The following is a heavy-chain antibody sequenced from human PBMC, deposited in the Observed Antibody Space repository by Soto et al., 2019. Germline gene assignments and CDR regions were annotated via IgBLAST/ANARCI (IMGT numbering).Heavy chain of an antibody. V-gene: IGHV3-66*01. CDR3: ARDGIFGVVTFDY. Sequence: EVQLVESGGGLVQPGGSLRLSCAASGFTVSANYMSWVRQAPGKGLEWVSVFSPGGSTYYADSVKGRFTISRDSSKNTLYLQMNSLRAEDTAVYYCARDGIFGVVTFDYWGQGTLVTVSS. D-gene: IGHD3-3*01. J-gene: IGHJ4*02. CDR1: GFTVSANY. CDR2: FSPGGST.